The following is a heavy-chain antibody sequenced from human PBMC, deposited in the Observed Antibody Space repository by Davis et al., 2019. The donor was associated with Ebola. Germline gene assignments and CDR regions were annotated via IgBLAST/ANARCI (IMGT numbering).Heavy chain of an antibody. CDR3: AKGGSGWPSDYSYGLGV. CDR2: ITSSGGST. D-gene: IGHD6-19*01. J-gene: IGHJ6*04. Sequence: GGSLRLSCAASGFTFSSYAMTWARQVPGKGLEWVSAITSSGGSTYYGDSVKGRFTISRDNSKNPLYLQMNSLRVDDTAVYYCAKGGSGWPSDYSYGLGVWGKGTTVTVSS. V-gene: IGHV3-23*01. CDR1: GFTFSSYA.